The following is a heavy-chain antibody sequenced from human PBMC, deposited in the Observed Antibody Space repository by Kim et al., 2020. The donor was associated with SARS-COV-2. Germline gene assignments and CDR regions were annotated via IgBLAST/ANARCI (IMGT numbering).Heavy chain of an antibody. CDR2: ISSSSSYI. Sequence: GGSLRLSCAASGFTFSSYSMNWVRQAPGKGLEWVSSISSSSSYIYYADSVKGRFTISRDNAKNSLYLQMNSLRAEDTAVYYCARVGRYRTYYYYGMDVWGQGTTVTVSS. CDR3: ARVGRYRTYYYYGMDV. D-gene: IGHD1-26*01. V-gene: IGHV3-21*01. J-gene: IGHJ6*02. CDR1: GFTFSSYS.